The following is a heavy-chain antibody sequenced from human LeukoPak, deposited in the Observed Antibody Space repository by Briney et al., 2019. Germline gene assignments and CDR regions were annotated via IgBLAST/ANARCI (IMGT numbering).Heavy chain of an antibody. Sequence: SETLSLTCTVSGGSISRYYWSWIRQPPGTGLEWIGDIYTSVSSNYNPSLKSRVTISIDTSKNQFSLKLSFVTAADTAVYYCARRGSIAARSYYYYYMDVWGKGTTVTVSS. CDR2: IYTSVSS. D-gene: IGHD6-6*01. J-gene: IGHJ6*03. CDR3: ARRGSIAARSYYYYYMDV. V-gene: IGHV4-4*09. CDR1: GGSISRYY.